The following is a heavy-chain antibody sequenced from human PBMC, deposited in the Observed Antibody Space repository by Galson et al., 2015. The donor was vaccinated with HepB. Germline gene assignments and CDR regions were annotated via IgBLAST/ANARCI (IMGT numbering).Heavy chain of an antibody. CDR1: GFTFDDYT. V-gene: IGHV3-43*01. J-gene: IGHJ6*02. D-gene: IGHD6-6*01. CDR3: AKAFEYSSLDA. Sequence: LRLSCAVSGFTFDDYTMHWVRQAPGKGLEWVSLIGWDGGVTHYAGSVKGRFTISRDNSKNSLYLLMNSLRPEDTALYYCAKAFEYSSLDAWGQGTTVTVSS. CDR2: IGWDGGVT.